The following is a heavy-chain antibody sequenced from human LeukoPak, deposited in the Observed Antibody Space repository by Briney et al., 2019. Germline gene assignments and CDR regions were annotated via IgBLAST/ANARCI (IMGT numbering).Heavy chain of an antibody. CDR2: ISGSGSTT. J-gene: IGHJ4*02. CDR3: ARTLGY. V-gene: IGHV3-48*03. CDR1: GFTFSRYE. Sequence: GGSLRLSCAASGFTFSRYEMNWVRQAPGKGLEWVSYISGSGSTTYYADSVKGRFTISRDNAKNSLYLQMNSLRAEDTAIYYCARTLGYWGQGTLVTVSS.